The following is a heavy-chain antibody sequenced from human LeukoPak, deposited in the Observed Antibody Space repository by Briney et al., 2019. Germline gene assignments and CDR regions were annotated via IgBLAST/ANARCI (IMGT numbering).Heavy chain of an antibody. CDR2: ISAYNGNT. CDR3: ARVRYDYVWGSYFAFDY. J-gene: IGHJ4*02. D-gene: IGHD3-16*01. Sequence: GASVKVSCKASGYTFTSYGISWVRQAPGQGHELMGWISAYNGNTNYAQKLQGRVTMTTDTSTSTAYMELRSLRSDDTAVYYCARVRYDYVWGSYFAFDYWGQGTLVTVSS. CDR1: GYTFTSYG. V-gene: IGHV1-18*01.